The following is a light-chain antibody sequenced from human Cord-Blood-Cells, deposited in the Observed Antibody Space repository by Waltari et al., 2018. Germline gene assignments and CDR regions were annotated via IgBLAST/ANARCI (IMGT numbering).Light chain of an antibody. CDR1: SSDVGGYNY. CDR3: CSYAGSYTFV. CDR2: DVS. V-gene: IGLV2-11*01. Sequence: QSALTQPRSVSGSPGQSVTISCTGTSSDVGGYNYVPWYQQHPGKAPKLMIYDVSKRPSGVHNRFSGSKSGNPASLTISGLQAEDEADYYCCSYAGSYTFVFGGGTKLTVL. J-gene: IGLJ2*01.